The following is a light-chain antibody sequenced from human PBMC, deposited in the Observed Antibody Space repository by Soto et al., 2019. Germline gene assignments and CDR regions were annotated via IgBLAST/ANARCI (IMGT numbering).Light chain of an antibody. CDR1: QSVSSN. Sequence: EIVMTQSPATLSVSPGERATLSCRASQSVSSNLAWYQQKPGQAPRVLIYAASTRATGIPARFSGSGSGTEFTLTISSLQSEDFALYSCQQYNNWPPITFGQGTRLEIK. CDR3: QQYNNWPPIT. J-gene: IGKJ5*01. CDR2: AAS. V-gene: IGKV3-15*01.